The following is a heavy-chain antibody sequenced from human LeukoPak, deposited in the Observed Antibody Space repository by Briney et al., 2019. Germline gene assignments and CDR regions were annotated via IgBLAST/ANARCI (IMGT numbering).Heavy chain of an antibody. CDR3: ARDRMGYDSSGYYWSGWFDP. D-gene: IGHD3-22*01. V-gene: IGHV4-59*01. J-gene: IGHJ5*02. CDR1: GGSISSYY. CDR2: IYYSGST. Sequence: PSETLSLTCTVSGGSISSYYWSWLRQPPGEGLEWIGYIYYSGSTNYNPSLKSRVTISVDTSKNQFSLKLSSVTAADTAVYYCARDRMGYDSSGYYWSGWFDPWGQGTLVTVSS.